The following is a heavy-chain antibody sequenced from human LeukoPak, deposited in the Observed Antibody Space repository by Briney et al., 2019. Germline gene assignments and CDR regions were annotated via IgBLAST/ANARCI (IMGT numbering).Heavy chain of an antibody. CDR3: ARPSRPYRSSEYFQH. J-gene: IGHJ1*01. Sequence: GGSLRLSCAASGFTFSSYEMNWVRQAPGKGLEWISYISSSGSTIYFADSVKGRFTISRDNAKNSLYLQMNSLRAEDTAVYYCARPSRPYRSSEYFQHWGQGTLVIVSS. CDR2: ISSSGSTI. D-gene: IGHD6-13*01. V-gene: IGHV3-48*03. CDR1: GFTFSSYE.